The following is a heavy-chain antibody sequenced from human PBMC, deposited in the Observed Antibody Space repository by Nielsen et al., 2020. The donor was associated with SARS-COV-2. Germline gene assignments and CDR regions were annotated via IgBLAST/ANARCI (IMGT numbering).Heavy chain of an antibody. CDR2: IYYSGST. CDR1: GGSISSSTYY. V-gene: IGHV4-39*01. CDR3: ARLVKYEHFDY. J-gene: IGHJ4*02. D-gene: IGHD2-8*01. Sequence: GSLRLSCTVSGGSISSSTYYWGWIRQPPGKGLEWIGSIYYSGSTYYNPSLKSRVTISVDTSKNQFSLKLSSVTAADTAVYYCARLVKYEHFDYWGQGTLVTVSS.